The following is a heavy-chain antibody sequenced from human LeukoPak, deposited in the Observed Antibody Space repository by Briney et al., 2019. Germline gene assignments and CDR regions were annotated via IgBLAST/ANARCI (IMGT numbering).Heavy chain of an antibody. CDR2: LYNSGHT. J-gene: IGHJ6*02. D-gene: IGHD6-13*01. CDR3: ARDHLAAAGHYYYGMDV. CDR1: GGSISSYY. V-gene: IGHV4-59*01. Sequence: SETLSLTCTVSGGSISSYYWSWIRQPPGKGLEWIGYLYNSGHTKYNPSLKSRVTMSLDTSKNEFSLKLSSVTAADTAVYFCARDHLAAAGHYYYGMDVWGQGTAVTVSS.